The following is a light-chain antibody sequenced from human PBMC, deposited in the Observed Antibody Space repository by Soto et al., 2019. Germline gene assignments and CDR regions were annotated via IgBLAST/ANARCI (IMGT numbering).Light chain of an antibody. J-gene: IGKJ1*01. Sequence: AIQLTQSPSSLSASVGDRVSITCRASQGIRNDLGWYQQKPGRAPKLLIYATSILQSGVSSRFGGSGSGTDFTLTISSLQPEDFATYYCLQDYNYPWTFGQGTKVDMK. CDR1: QGIRND. CDR2: ATS. V-gene: IGKV1-6*01. CDR3: LQDYNYPWT.